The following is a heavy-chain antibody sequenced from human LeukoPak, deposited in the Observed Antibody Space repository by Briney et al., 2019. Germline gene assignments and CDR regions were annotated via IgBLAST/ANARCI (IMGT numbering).Heavy chain of an antibody. D-gene: IGHD3-22*01. V-gene: IGHV4-34*01. CDR3: ARGVILRWFDP. CDR1: GGSFSGYY. Sequence: PSETLSLTCAVYGGSFSGYYWSWIRQPPGKGLEWIGEINHSGSTNFNPSLKSRVTISVDTSKNQLSLKLSSVTAADTAGYYCARGVILRWFDPWGQGTLVTVSS. J-gene: IGHJ5*02. CDR2: INHSGST.